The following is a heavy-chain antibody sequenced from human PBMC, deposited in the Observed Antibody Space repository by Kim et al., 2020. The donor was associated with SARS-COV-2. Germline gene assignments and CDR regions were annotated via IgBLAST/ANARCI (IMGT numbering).Heavy chain of an antibody. CDR3: ARVVPGTNIFDY. CDR1: GFTFSNSW. V-gene: IGHV3-74*01. Sequence: GGSLRLSCVTSGFTFSNSWMHWVRQAPGNGLVWVSRINTDGRDTSYADSVKGRFTISRDNAKNTLYLQMNSLRAVDTAVYYCARVVPGTNIFDYWGQGTLVTVSS. D-gene: IGHD1-7*01. J-gene: IGHJ4*02. CDR2: INTDGRDT.